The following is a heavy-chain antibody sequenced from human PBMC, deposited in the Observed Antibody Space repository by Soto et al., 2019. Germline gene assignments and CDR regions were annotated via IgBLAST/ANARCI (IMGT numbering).Heavy chain of an antibody. Sequence: QVQLQQWGAGLLKPSETLSLTCAVYGGSFSGYYWCWIRQPPGTGLELIGEINDSGSTNYNPSLKSRVTISVDTSKNQFSLKLSSVTAADTAVYYCARGQTYYDFWSGYPRAYYYYYMDVWGKGTTVTVSS. D-gene: IGHD3-3*01. J-gene: IGHJ6*03. CDR3: ARGQTYYDFWSGYPRAYYYYYMDV. V-gene: IGHV4-34*01. CDR2: INDSGST. CDR1: GGSFSGYY.